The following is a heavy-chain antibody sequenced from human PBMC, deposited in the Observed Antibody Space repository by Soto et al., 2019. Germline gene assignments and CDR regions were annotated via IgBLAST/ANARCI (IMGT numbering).Heavy chain of an antibody. CDR2: ISHSGRT. CDR1: GGSFTGYY. Sequence: SETLSLTCAVNGGSFTGYYGAWIRQSPGKGLEWIGEISHSGRTNYNPSLKSRVTMTWDTSITTAYLDLTRLTTNDTATYFCATWVDYGDFEGFDFWGQGTLVTVSS. CDR3: ATWVDYGDFEGFDF. V-gene: IGHV4-34*10. J-gene: IGHJ4*02. D-gene: IGHD4-17*01.